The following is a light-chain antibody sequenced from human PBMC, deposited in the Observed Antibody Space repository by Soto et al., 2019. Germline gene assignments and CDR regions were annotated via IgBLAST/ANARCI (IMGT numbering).Light chain of an antibody. J-gene: IGLJ1*01. CDR2: LNSDGSH. V-gene: IGLV4-69*01. CDR3: QTWGTGIHV. Sequence: QPVLTQSPSASASLGASVKLTCTLSSGHSSYAIAWHQQQPEKGPRYLMKLNSDGSHSKGDGIPDRFSGSSSGAERYLTISSLQSKDEGDYYCQTWGTGIHVFGTGTKVTVL. CDR1: SGHSSYA.